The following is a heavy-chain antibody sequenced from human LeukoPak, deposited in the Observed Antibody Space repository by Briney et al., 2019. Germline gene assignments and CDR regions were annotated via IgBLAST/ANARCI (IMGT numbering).Heavy chain of an antibody. CDR3: ARARDYGDQYYFDY. CDR2: ISSSGSTI. J-gene: IGHJ4*02. V-gene: IGHV3-11*01. Sequence: PGGPLRLSCAASGFTFSDYYMSWIRQAPGKGLEWVSYISSSGSTIYYADSVKGRFTISRDNAKNSLYLQMNSLRAEDTAAYYCARARDYGDQYYFDYWGQGTLVTVSS. CDR1: GFTFSDYY. D-gene: IGHD4-17*01.